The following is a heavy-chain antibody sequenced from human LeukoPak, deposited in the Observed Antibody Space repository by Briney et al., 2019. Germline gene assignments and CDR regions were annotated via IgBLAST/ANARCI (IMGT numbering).Heavy chain of an antibody. CDR3: ARADMSSGYTPNDY. CDR1: GYTFTDYY. V-gene: IGHV1-2*02. CDR2: INPNSGGT. D-gene: IGHD3-22*01. J-gene: IGHJ4*02. Sequence: GASVKVSCKASGYTFTDYYIHWVRQAPGQGLEWMGWINPNSGGTSYAQNFQGRVTMTRATSISTAYMELSRLRSDDTAVYYCARADMSSGYTPNDYWGQGTLVTVSS.